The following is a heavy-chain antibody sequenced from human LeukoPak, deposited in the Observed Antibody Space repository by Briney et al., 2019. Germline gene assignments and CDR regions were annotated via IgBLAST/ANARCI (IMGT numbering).Heavy chain of an antibody. CDR1: GFTFSNYG. Sequence: GGSLRLSCAASGFTFSNYGMHWVRQAPGKGLERVAAIWHDGSNKYYGDSVKGRFTISRDNSKSTLFLQMNSLRAEDTAVYYCAKGPDSSGYYYYVDYWGRGTLVTVSS. CDR3: AKGPDSSGYYYYVDY. V-gene: IGHV3-30*02. D-gene: IGHD3-22*01. CDR2: IWHDGSNK. J-gene: IGHJ4*02.